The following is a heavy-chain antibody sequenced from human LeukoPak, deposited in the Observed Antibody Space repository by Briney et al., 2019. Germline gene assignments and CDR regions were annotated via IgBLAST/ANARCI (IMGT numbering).Heavy chain of an antibody. D-gene: IGHD5-24*01. Sequence: GGSLRLSCAVSGFTFSDYWMTWVRQAPGKGLEWVAHIKEDGSEKYYVDSVKGRFTISRDNAKNSLYLQMNSLRAEDTAVYYCARDRRDGYNRFDYWGQGTLVTVSS. CDR2: IKEDGSEK. CDR1: GFTFSDYW. J-gene: IGHJ4*02. V-gene: IGHV3-7*03. CDR3: ARDRRDGYNRFDY.